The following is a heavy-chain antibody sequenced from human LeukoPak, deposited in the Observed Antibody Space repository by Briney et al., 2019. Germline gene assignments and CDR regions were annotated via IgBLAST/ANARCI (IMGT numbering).Heavy chain of an antibody. Sequence: GGSLRLSCAASGFTFSNYAMHWVRQAPGKGLEWVAVISYDGNNYYYADSVKGRFTISRDNSKNTLYLQMNSLRAEDTAVYYCAKDGVRGVIITGGNWFDPWGQGTLVTVSS. CDR1: GFTFSNYA. CDR2: ISYDGNNY. J-gene: IGHJ5*02. V-gene: IGHV3-30*04. CDR3: AKDGVRGVIITGGNWFDP. D-gene: IGHD3-10*01.